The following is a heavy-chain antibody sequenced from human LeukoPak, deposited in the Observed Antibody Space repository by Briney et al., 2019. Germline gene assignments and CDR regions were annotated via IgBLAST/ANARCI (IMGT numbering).Heavy chain of an antibody. CDR3: AKDLLPMVRSYHSY. D-gene: IGHD3-16*02. J-gene: IGHJ4*02. CDR2: ISGSGGST. CDR1: GFTFSSYA. V-gene: IGHV3-23*01. Sequence: QPGGSLRLSCAASGFTFSSYAMSWVRQAPGKGLEWVSAISGSGGSTYYADSVKGWFTISRDNSKNTLYLQMNSLRAEDTAVYYCAKDLLPMVRSYHSYWGQGTLVTVSS.